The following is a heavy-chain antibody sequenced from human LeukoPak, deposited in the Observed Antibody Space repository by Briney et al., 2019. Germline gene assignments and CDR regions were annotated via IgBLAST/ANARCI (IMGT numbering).Heavy chain of an antibody. CDR1: GFTFSSYA. V-gene: IGHV3-23*01. CDR3: AKDQTVAGFYFDY. J-gene: IGHJ4*02. CDR2: ISGSDGST. D-gene: IGHD6-19*01. Sequence: GGSLRLSCAASGFTFSSYAMSWVRQAPGKGLEWVSAISGSDGSTYYADSVKGRFTISRDNSKNTLYLQMNSLRAEDTAVYYCAKDQTVAGFYFDYWGQGTLVTVSS.